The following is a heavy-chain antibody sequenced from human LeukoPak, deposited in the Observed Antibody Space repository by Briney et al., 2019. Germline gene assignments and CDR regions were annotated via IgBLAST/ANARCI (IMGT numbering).Heavy chain of an antibody. CDR2: ISGSGGST. J-gene: IGHJ4*02. V-gene: IGHV3-23*01. Sequence: GGSLRLSCAASGFTFSSYAMSWVRQAPGKGLEWVSAISGSGGSTYYADSVKGRFTISRDNSKNTLYLQMNSLRAEDTAVYYCAKGFDSSGYSTNDYWGQGTLVTVSP. CDR1: GFTFSSYA. D-gene: IGHD3-22*01. CDR3: AKGFDSSGYSTNDY.